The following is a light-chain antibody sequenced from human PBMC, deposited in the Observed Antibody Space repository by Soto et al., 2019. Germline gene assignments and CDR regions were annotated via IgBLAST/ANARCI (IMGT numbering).Light chain of an antibody. Sequence: QSVLTQPPSVSGAPGQRVTISCTGSSSNIGAGYDVHWYQQLPGTAPKLLIYGDNNRPSGVPGRFSGSKSGTSASLAITGLQAEDEADYYRQSYESTLSGRIYVLGTGTKVIVL. CDR1: SSNIGAGYD. CDR2: GDN. CDR3: QSYESTLSGRIYV. V-gene: IGLV1-40*01. J-gene: IGLJ1*01.